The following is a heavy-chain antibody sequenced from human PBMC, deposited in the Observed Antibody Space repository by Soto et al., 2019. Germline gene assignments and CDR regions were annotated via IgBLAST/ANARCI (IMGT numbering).Heavy chain of an antibody. CDR2: ISGSGGST. V-gene: IGHV3-23*01. J-gene: IGHJ4*02. Sequence: QPGGSLRLSCAASGFTFSSYAMSWVRQAPGKGLEWVSAISGSGGSTYYADSVKGRFTISRDNSKNTLYLQMNSLRAEDTAVYYCAKDRIKGYYYDSSGYFVVPENPPHPPYYFDYWGQGTLVTVSS. CDR3: AKDRIKGYYYDSSGYFVVPENPPHPPYYFDY. D-gene: IGHD3-22*01. CDR1: GFTFSSYA.